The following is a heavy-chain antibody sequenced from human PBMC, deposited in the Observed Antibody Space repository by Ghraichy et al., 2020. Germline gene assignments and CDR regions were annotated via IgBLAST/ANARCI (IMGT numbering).Heavy chain of an antibody. CDR2: IWYDGSNK. D-gene: IGHD3-16*01. J-gene: IGHJ4*02. CDR1: GFTFSSYG. CDR3: ATNGGIS. Sequence: GGSLRLSCAASGFTFSSYGMHWVRQAPGKGLEWVAVIWYDGSNKYYADSVKGRFTISRDNSKDMLYLQMNSLRVEDTAVYYCATNGGISWGQGTLVTVSS. V-gene: IGHV3-33*01.